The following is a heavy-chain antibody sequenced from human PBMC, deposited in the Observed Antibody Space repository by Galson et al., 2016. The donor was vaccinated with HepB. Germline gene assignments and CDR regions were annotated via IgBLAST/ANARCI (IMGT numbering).Heavy chain of an antibody. J-gene: IGHJ1*01. V-gene: IGHV1-46*01. CDR2: INPSGGST. D-gene: IGHD1-1*01. CDR1: GYTFTVYD. CDR3: ARDNLDHLQD. Sequence: SVKVSCKASGYTFTVYDMHWVRQAPGQGLEWMGIINPSGGSTIYAQKSQGRVTMTRDTSTSTVYMELSSLRSEDTAVYYCARDNLDHLQDWGQGTLVTVSS.